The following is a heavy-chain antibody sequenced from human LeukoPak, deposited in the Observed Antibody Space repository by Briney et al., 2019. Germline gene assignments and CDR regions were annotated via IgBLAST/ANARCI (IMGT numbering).Heavy chain of an antibody. D-gene: IGHD3-9*01. CDR3: ARGLVAGYYLVGWFDP. CDR1: GGSISSYH. Sequence: SETLSLSCTVSGGSISSYHWSWIRQPPGKGLEWIGYIYYSGSTNYNPSLKSRVTISVDTSKNQFSLKLSSVTAADTAVYYCARGLVAGYYLVGWFDPWGQGTLVTVSS. J-gene: IGHJ5*02. CDR2: IYYSGST. V-gene: IGHV4-59*12.